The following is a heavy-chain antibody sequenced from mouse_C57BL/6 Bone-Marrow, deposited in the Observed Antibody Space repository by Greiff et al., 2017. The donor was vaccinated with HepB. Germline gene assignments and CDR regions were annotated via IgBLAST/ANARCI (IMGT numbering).Heavy chain of an antibody. V-gene: IGHV14-2*01. CDR1: GFNIKDYY. D-gene: IGHD1-1*01. J-gene: IGHJ4*01. CDR2: IDPEDGET. CDR3: AIPLLLRYYAMDY. Sequence: VHVKQSGAELVKPGASVKLSCTASGFNIKDYYMHWVKQRTEQGLEWIGRIDPEDGETKYAPKFQGKATITADTSSNTAYLQLSSLTSEDTAVYYCAIPLLLRYYAMDYWGQGTSVTVSS.